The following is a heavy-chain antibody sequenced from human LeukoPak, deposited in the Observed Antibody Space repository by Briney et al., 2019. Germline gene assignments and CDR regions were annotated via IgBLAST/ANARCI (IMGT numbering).Heavy chain of an antibody. V-gene: IGHV3-30-3*01. Sequence: PGGSLRLSCAASGFTFSTYAMHWVRQAPGRGLEWVAVISYDGSNEYYADSVKGRFTISGDNSKNTLYLQVNSLRAEDTAVYYCARDNWSFDYWGQGTLVTVSS. J-gene: IGHJ4*02. CDR1: GFTFSTYA. CDR3: ARDNWSFDY. CDR2: ISYDGSNE. D-gene: IGHD1-20*01.